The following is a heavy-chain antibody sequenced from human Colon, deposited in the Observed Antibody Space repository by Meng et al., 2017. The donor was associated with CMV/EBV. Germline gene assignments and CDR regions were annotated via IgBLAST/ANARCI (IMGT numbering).Heavy chain of an antibody. CDR1: GFQFSSKW. J-gene: IGHJ4*02. Sequence: EVQRVESGGGLVQPGGSLRLSFAASGFQFSSKWMHWVRQGPGKGLVWVSRINTDGSTTYYADSVKGRFTISRDNAKNTLYLQMNSLRAEDTAVYYCASRDYWGQGTLVTVSS. CDR2: INTDGSTT. CDR3: ASRDY. V-gene: IGHV3-74*01.